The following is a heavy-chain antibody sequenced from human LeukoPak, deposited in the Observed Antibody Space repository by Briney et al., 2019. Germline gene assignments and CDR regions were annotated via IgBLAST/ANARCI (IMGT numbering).Heavy chain of an antibody. D-gene: IGHD4-23*01. CDR2: ISYDGSNK. V-gene: IGHV3-30*18. CDR3: AKDTEIGFYSGQVDY. CDR1: GFTFSSYG. Sequence: GGSLRLSCAASGFTFSSYGMHWVRQAPGKGLEWVAVISYDGSNKYYADSVKGRFTISRDNSKNTLYLQMNSLRAEDTAVYYCAKDTEIGFYSGQVDYWGQGTLVTVSS. J-gene: IGHJ4*02.